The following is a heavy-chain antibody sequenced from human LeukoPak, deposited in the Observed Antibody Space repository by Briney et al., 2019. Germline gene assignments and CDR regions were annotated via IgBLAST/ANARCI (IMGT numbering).Heavy chain of an antibody. D-gene: IGHD1-26*01. J-gene: IGHJ4*02. Sequence: PGGSLRLSCAASRFTFSSYAVNWVRQAPGKGLEWVSAISGSGGSIYYTDSVKGRFTISRDNSKNTLFLQMNSLRAEDTAVYYCAKVWGSYSTGYFDYWGQGTPVTVSS. CDR2: ISGSGGSI. CDR3: AKVWGSYSTGYFDY. V-gene: IGHV3-23*01. CDR1: RFTFSSYA.